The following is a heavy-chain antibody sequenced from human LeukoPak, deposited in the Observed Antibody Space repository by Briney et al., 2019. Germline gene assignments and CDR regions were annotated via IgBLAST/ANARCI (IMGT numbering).Heavy chain of an antibody. CDR3: TRVGYIDEGIDY. V-gene: IGHV3-7*04. D-gene: IGHD5-24*01. CDR1: GFPFSSYW. J-gene: IGHJ4*02. Sequence: GGALRLSCVASGFPFSSYWMNWVRQAPGKGLEGVANIKQDGSKKSYVDSVKGRFTISRDNAKNSLYLQMNSLRAEDTAIYYCTRVGYIDEGIDYWGQGTLVTVSS. CDR2: IKQDGSKK.